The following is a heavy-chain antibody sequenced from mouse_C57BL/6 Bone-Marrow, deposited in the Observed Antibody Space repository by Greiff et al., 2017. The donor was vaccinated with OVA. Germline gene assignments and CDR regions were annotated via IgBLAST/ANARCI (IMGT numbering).Heavy chain of an antibody. CDR3: ARDYGSSYRAMDY. CDR1: GYTFTDYY. D-gene: IGHD1-1*01. J-gene: IGHJ4*01. Sequence: VQLQQSGPELVKPGASVKISCKASGYTFTDYYMNWVKQSHGKSLEWIGDINPNNGGTSYNQKFKGKATLTVDKSSSTAYMELRSLTSEDSAVYYCARDYGSSYRAMDYWGQGTSVTVSS. CDR2: INPNNGGT. V-gene: IGHV1-26*01.